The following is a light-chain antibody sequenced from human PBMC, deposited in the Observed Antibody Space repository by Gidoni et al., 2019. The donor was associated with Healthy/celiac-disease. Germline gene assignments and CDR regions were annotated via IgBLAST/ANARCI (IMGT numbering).Light chain of an antibody. Sequence: QSALTQPRSVSGSPGQSVTLSCTGTSSDVGGYNYVSWYQQHPDKAPKLKIYYVIQRPSGVPDRFSGSKSGNTASLTISGLQAEDEADYYCCSYAGSYSVVFGGGTKLTAL. CDR3: CSYAGSYSVV. CDR1: SSDVGGYNY. CDR2: YVI. V-gene: IGLV2-11*01. J-gene: IGLJ2*01.